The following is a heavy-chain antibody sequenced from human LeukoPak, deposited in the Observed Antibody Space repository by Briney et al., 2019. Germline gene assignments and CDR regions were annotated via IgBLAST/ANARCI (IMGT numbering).Heavy chain of an antibody. CDR3: ARPYYDILTGYYYMDV. J-gene: IGHJ6*03. CDR2: INPNSGGT. Sequence: GASLKVSCKASGYTFTGYYMHWVRQAPGQGLEWVGRINPNSGGTNYAQKFQGRVTMTRDTSISTAYMELSRLRSDDTAVYYCARPYYDILTGYYYMDVWGKGTTVTVSS. D-gene: IGHD3-9*01. V-gene: IGHV1-2*06. CDR1: GYTFTGYY.